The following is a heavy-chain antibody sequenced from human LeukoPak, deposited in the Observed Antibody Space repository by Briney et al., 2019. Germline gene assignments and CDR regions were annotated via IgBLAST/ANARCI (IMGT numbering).Heavy chain of an antibody. CDR1: GFIFSSYG. CDR3: AKDYGILTGYPLYYFDY. CDR2: ISYDGSNK. V-gene: IGHV3-30*18. D-gene: IGHD3-9*01. Sequence: PGGSLRLSCAASGFIFSSYGIHWVRQAPGKGLEWVAVISYDGSNKYYADSVKGRFTISRDNSKNTLYLQMNSLRAEDTAVYYCAKDYGILTGYPLYYFDYWGQGTLVTVSS. J-gene: IGHJ4*02.